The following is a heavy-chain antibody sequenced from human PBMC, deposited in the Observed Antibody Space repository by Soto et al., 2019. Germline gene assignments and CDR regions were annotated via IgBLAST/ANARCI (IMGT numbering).Heavy chain of an antibody. CDR3: ARRGSVSYYDY. Sequence: EVQLLESGGGLVQPGGSLRLSCAASGFTFSSYAIRWVRQAPGKGLEWVSAISGSGGSTYYADSVKGRFTISRDNSKNTLYLQMNSLGAEDTAVYYCARRGSVSYYDYWGQGTLVTVSS. V-gene: IGHV3-23*01. D-gene: IGHD6-19*01. CDR1: GFTFSSYA. J-gene: IGHJ4*02. CDR2: ISGSGGST.